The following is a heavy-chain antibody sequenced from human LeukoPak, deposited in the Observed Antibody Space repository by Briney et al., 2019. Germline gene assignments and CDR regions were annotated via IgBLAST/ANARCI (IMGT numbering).Heavy chain of an antibody. V-gene: IGHV3-23*01. CDR1: GFTFSSYA. CDR2: ISGSGGST. CDR3: AKYARGYSYGHQSSNPSYYFDY. D-gene: IGHD5-18*01. Sequence: PGGSLRLSCAASGFTFSSYAMSWVRQAPGKGLDWVSAISGSGGSTYYADSVKGRFTISRDNSKNTLYLQMNSLRAEDTAVYYCAKYARGYSYGHQSSNPSYYFDYWGQGTLVTVSS. J-gene: IGHJ4*02.